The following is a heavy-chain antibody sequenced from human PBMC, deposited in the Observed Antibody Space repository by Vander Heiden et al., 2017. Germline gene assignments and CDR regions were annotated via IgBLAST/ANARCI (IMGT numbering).Heavy chain of an antibody. D-gene: IGHD1-26*01. CDR2: VNYSGST. CDR1: GGSISSYY. V-gene: IGHV4-59*08. J-gene: IGHJ3*02. Sequence: QVQLQESGPGLVKPSETLSLTCPVSGGSISSYYWSWIRQPPGKGAQWHGDVNYSGSTKYNPSLKRRLTMSVDTSKNQFALKLSAVTAADTAVYYCARHGGTYTINEAFDIWGQGTIVTVSS. CDR3: ARHGGTYTINEAFDI.